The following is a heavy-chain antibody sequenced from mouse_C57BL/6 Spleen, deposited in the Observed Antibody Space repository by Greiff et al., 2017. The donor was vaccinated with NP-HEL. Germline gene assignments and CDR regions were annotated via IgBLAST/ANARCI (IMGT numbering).Heavy chain of an antibody. D-gene: IGHD2-4*01. J-gene: IGHJ1*03. CDR3: ARDYYDDDGGYFDV. V-gene: IGHV5-4*01. CDR2: ISDGGSYT. CDR1: GFTFSSYA. Sequence: DVKLVESGGGLVKPGGSLKLSCAASGFTFSSYAMSWVRQTPEKRLEWVATISDGGSYTYYPDNVKGRFTISRDNAKNNLYLQMSHLKSEDTAMYYCARDYYDDDGGYFDVWGTGTTVTVSS.